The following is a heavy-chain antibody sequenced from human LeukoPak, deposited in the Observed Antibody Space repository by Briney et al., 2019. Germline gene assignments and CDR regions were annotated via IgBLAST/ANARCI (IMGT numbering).Heavy chain of an antibody. CDR3: ARVRSYYYYGMDV. Sequence: ASVKVSCKASGYTFTSYYMHWVRQAPGQGLEWMGIINPSGGSTSYAQKFQGRVTMTRNTSISTAYMELSSLRSEDTAVYYCARVRSYYYYGMDVWGQGTTVTVSS. J-gene: IGHJ6*02. CDR2: INPSGGST. V-gene: IGHV1-46*01. CDR1: GYTFTSYY.